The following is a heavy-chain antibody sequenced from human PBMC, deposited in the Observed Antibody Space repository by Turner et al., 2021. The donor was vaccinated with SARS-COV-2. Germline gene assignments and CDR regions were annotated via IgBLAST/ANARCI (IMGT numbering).Heavy chain of an antibody. Sequence: EVQLVESGGGLIQPGGSLRLSFAASGVTVSSNYMSGVRQAPGKGLEWVSVIYSGGSTFYSDSVKGRFTISRDNSKNTLYLQMNSLRAEDTAVYYCARGGHYYYGLDVWGQGTTVTVSS. D-gene: IGHD3-10*01. J-gene: IGHJ6*02. CDR2: IYSGGST. CDR1: GVTVSSNY. V-gene: IGHV3-53*01. CDR3: ARGGHYYYGLDV.